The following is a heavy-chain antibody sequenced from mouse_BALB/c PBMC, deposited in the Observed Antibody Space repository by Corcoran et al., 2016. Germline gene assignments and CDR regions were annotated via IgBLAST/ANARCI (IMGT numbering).Heavy chain of an antibody. CDR2: IDPANGNT. CDR1: GFNINDTY. V-gene: IGHV14-3*02. J-gene: IGHJ1*01. Sequence: EVQLQQSGAELVKPGASVKLSCTASGFNINDTYMHWVKQRPEQGLEWIGRIDPANGNTKYDPKFQGKATITADTSSNTAYLQLSSLTSEETAVYYCAGCGYFDGWGAGTTVTVSS. CDR3: AGCGYFDG.